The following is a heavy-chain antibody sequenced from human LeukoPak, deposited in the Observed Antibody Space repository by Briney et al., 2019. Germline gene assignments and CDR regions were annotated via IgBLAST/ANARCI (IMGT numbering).Heavy chain of an antibody. CDR1: GYTFTSYD. D-gene: IGHD3-22*01. CDR2: MNPNSGNT. CDR3: ARYPMNYYYMDV. Sequence: ASVKVSCKASGYTFTSYDINWVRQATGQGLEWMGWMNPNSGNTGYAQKFQGRVTMTRNTSISTAYMELSSLRSEDTAVYYCARYPMNYYYMDVWGKGTTVTVSS. J-gene: IGHJ6*03. V-gene: IGHV1-8*01.